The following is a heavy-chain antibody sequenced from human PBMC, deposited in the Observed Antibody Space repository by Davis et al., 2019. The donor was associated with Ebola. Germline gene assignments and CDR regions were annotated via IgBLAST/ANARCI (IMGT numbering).Heavy chain of an antibody. CDR1: GFTFSSYY. CDR3: ARDFVY. CDR2: IYHSGVT. J-gene: IGHJ4*02. V-gene: IGHV4-38-2*02. Sequence: GSLRLSCAASGFTFSSYYMNWVRQAPGKGLEWIGSIYHSGVTNYKPSLKSRVTISLDTSKNQFSLKLTSVTAADTAMYYCARDFVYWGQGTLVAVSS.